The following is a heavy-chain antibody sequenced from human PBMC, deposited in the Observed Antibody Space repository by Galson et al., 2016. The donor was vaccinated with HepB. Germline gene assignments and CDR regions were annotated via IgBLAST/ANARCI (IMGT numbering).Heavy chain of an antibody. Sequence: SLRLSCAASGFIFSDYVMAWIRQTPGKGLECISYISARSDVIYEADSGVGRFIISRDNAQSSLSLQINSLRAEDTGVYYCVRGNYGFDVWGQGTTVTVSS. CDR1: GFIFSDYV. J-gene: IGHJ6*02. CDR2: ISARSDVI. V-gene: IGHV3-11*01. CDR3: VRGNYGFDV.